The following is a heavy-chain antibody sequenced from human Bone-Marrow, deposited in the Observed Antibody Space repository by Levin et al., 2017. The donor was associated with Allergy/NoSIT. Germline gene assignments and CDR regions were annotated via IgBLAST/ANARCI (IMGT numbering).Heavy chain of an antibody. J-gene: IGHJ4*02. Sequence: TLSLTCTFFGISLSTSEMRVSWIRQPPGKALEWLARIDWDDDKFYSTSLKTRLTISKDTSKNQVVFTMTNMDPVDTATYYCARGYSSNWSFDYWGQGTLVTVSS. CDR3: ARGYSSNWSFDY. D-gene: IGHD6-13*01. V-gene: IGHV2-70*04. CDR1: GISLSTSEMR. CDR2: IDWDDDK.